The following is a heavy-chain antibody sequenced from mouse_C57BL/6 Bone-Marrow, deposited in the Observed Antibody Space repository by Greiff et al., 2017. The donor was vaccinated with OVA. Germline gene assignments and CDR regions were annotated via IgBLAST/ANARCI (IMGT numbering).Heavy chain of an antibody. CDR1: GYSITSGYY. CDR2: ISYDGSN. Sequence: VQLKESGPGLVKPSQSLSLTCSVTGYSITSGYYWNWIRQFPGNKLEWMGYISYDGSNNYNPSLKNRISITRDTSKNQFFLKLNSVTTEDTATYYCARAITTVVPWYFDVWGTGTTVTVSS. CDR3: ARAITTVVPWYFDV. V-gene: IGHV3-6*01. J-gene: IGHJ1*03. D-gene: IGHD1-1*01.